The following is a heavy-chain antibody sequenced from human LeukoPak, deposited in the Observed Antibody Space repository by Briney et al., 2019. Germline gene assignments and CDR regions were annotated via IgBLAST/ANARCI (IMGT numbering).Heavy chain of an antibody. Sequence: GESLKISCKGSCISLTEHWIGWARQMPGKGLEWMGIIYPGDSTTIYSPSFQGQVTISADKSISTAYLQWSRLKATETAMYYCIAAVDGLYWFDPWGQGTLVTVSS. D-gene: IGHD6-13*01. V-gene: IGHV5-51*01. CDR1: CISLTEHW. CDR3: IAAVDGLYWFDP. CDR2: IYPGDSTT. J-gene: IGHJ5*02.